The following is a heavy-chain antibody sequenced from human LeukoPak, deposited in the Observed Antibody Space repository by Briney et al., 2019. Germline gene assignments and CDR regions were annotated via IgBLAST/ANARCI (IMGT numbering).Heavy chain of an antibody. V-gene: IGHV1-2*02. J-gene: IGHJ6*03. CDR1: GYTFTGYY. CDR2: INPNSGGT. D-gene: IGHD6-19*01. Sequence: GASVKVSCKASGYTFTGYYMHWVRQAPGQGLEWMGWINPNSGGTNYAQKFQGRVTMTRDTSISTAYMELSRLRSDDTAVYYCARGGVRVAGTGSNYMDVWGKGTTVTVSS. CDR3: ARGGVRVAGTGSNYMDV.